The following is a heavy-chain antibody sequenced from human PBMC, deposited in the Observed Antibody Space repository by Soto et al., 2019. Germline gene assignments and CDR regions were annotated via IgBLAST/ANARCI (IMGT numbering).Heavy chain of an antibody. CDR3: ARQVWPDTISSSFYNWFDP. D-gene: IGHD6-6*01. J-gene: IGHJ5*02. CDR1: GGSISSSSYY. V-gene: IGHV4-39*01. CDR2: IYYSGST. Sequence: QLQLQESGPGLVKPSETLSLTCTVSGGSISSSSYYWGWIRQPPGKGLEWIGSIYYSGSTYYNPSLKSRVTISVDTSKNQFSLKLSSVTAADTAVYYCARQVWPDTISSSFYNWFDPWGQGTLVTVSS.